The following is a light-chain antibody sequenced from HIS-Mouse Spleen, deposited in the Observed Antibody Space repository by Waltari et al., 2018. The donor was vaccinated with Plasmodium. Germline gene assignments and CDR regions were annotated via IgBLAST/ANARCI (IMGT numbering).Light chain of an antibody. J-gene: IGLJ2*01. Sequence: SSELTQPPSVSASPGQPARIPCSGDTLGYNYACWYQQKPGQSPVLVIYQDSKRPSGIPERFSGSNSGNTATLTISGTQAMDEADYYCQAWDSSTVVFGGGTKLTVL. CDR2: QDS. CDR1: TLGYNY. V-gene: IGLV3-1*01. CDR3: QAWDSSTVV.